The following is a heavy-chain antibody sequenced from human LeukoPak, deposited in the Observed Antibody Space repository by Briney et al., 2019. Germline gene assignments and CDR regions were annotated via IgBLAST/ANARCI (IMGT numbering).Heavy chain of an antibody. D-gene: IGHD6-13*01. CDR1: GFTFSGYS. J-gene: IGHJ4*02. Sequence: GGSLRLSCAASGFTFSGYSINWVRQAPGKGLEWVSSISSSGKYIYYADSVKGRFIISRDNTKNSVYLQMNSLRAEDTAVYYCARTTGVYSSSWYPLYWGQGTLATVSS. CDR3: ARTTGVYSSSWYPLY. CDR2: ISSSGKYI. V-gene: IGHV3-21*01.